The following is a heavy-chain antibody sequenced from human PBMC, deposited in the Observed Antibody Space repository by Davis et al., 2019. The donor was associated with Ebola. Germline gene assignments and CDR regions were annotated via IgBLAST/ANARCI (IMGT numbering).Heavy chain of an antibody. D-gene: IGHD3-22*01. CDR2: ISSSSSYI. CDR3: ARDENYYDSSGYSYAFDI. Sequence: GGSLRLSCAASGFIFSSYSMNWVRQAPGKGLEWVSSISSSSSYIYYADSVKGRFTISRDNAKNSLYLQMNSLRAEDTAVYYCARDENYYDSSGYSYAFDIWGQGTMVTVSS. CDR1: GFIFSSYS. V-gene: IGHV3-21*01. J-gene: IGHJ3*02.